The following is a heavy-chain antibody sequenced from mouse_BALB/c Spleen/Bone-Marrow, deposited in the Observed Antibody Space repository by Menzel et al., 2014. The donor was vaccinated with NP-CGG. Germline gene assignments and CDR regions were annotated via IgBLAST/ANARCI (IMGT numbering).Heavy chain of an antibody. V-gene: IGHV1S81*02. CDR2: INPSNGRT. Sequence: ASVKLSCKASGYTFTSYWMHWVKQRPGQGLEWIGEINPSNGRTNYNEKFKSKATLTVDKSSSTAYMQLSSLTSEDSAVYYCARTYFDYWGQGTTLTVSS. CDR1: GYTFTSYW. CDR3: ARTYFDY. J-gene: IGHJ2*01.